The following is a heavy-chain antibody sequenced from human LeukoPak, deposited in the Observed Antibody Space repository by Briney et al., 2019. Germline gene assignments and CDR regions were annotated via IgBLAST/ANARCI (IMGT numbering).Heavy chain of an antibody. V-gene: IGHV3-21*01. Sequence: PGGSLRPSCAASGFTFSSYSMNWVRQARGRWREWVSSISSSSSYIYYADAVKGRFNNSRDNAKISLYLQMNSLRAEDTAVYYCAGGRVYSNYHHYWYFDLWGRGTLVTVSS. CDR3: AGGRVYSNYHHYWYFDL. D-gene: IGHD4-11*01. J-gene: IGHJ2*01. CDR1: GFTFSSYS. CDR2: ISSSSSYI.